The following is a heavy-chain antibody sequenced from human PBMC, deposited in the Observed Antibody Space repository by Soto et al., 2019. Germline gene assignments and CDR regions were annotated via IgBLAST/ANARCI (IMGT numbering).Heavy chain of an antibody. Sequence: LSCAASGFTFSSYSMHWVRQAPGKGLEWVSSISSRSRSIYYADSQKGRFTISRDNTKNSLYLQMNSLRDEDTAVYYCGGDSSGYYYPDVFDIWGQGTMVTVSS. CDR3: GGDSSGYYYPDVFDI. CDR1: GFTFSSYS. D-gene: IGHD3-22*01. J-gene: IGHJ3*02. V-gene: IGHV3-21*01. CDR2: ISSRSRSI.